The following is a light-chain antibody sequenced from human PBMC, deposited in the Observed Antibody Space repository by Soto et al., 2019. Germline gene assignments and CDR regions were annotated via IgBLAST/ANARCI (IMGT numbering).Light chain of an antibody. CDR2: KAS. CDR3: QHYTSSPP. V-gene: IGKV1-5*03. J-gene: IGKJ3*01. CDR1: QSLSSW. Sequence: DIQMTQSPSTLSASVGDRVTITCRASQSLSSWLAWYQQKPGKAPKLLIYKASTLESGVPSRFSGSGSGTEFTLSISSLHPDDFATYYCQHYTSSPPFGPGTKVDI.